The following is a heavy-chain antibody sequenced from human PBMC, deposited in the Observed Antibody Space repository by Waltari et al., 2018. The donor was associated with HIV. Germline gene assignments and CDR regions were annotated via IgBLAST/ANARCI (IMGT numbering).Heavy chain of an antibody. CDR1: GGSISSSNW. CDR2: IYHSGST. V-gene: IGHV4-4*02. CDR3: ASAYYYYGMDV. Sequence: QVQLQESGPGLVKPSGTLSLTCAVSGGSISSSNWWSWVRQPPGKGREWIGEIYHSGSTNYNPSLKSRGTISVDKSKNQFSLKLSSVTAADTAVYYCASAYYYYGMDVWGQGTTVTVSS. J-gene: IGHJ6*02.